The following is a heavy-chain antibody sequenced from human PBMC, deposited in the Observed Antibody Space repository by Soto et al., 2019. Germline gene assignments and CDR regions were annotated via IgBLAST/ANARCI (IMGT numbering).Heavy chain of an antibody. V-gene: IGHV5-51*01. J-gene: IGHJ5*02. Sequence: PGESLKISCKGSGFIFADVWIGWVRQMPDKGLEWVGIIHPGDSDTQYSPSFQGHVTISADNSITTTYLQWDSLRASDTGIYYCAKRAWTRYDLGSLHWFDPWGQGTLVTVSS. CDR3: AKRAWTRYDLGSLHWFDP. D-gene: IGHD1-1*01. CDR1: GFIFADVW. CDR2: IHPGDSDT.